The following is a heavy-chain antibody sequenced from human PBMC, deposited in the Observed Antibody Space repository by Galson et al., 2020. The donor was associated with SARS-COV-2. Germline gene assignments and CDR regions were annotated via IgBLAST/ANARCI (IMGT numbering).Heavy chain of an antibody. J-gene: IGHJ4*02. V-gene: IGHV1-2*06. Sequence: ASVKVSCKASGYSLTGNYMHWVRQAPGQGLEWMGRINPNSGSTSYAQNLQDRVTMTRDTSINTAYMELSRLRSDDMAVYYCAKGTLYYYNSGSYRFDSWGQGTLVTVSS. CDR1: GYSLTGNY. CDR3: AKGTLYYYNSGSYRFDS. D-gene: IGHD3-10*01. CDR2: INPNSGST.